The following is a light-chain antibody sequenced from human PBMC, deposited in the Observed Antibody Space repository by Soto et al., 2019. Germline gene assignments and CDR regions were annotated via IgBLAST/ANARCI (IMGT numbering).Light chain of an antibody. CDR2: GAS. CDR1: QSVDSN. CDR3: QQYDSWPLT. Sequence: EIVMTQSPGTLSVSTGEGATLSCRASQSVDSNLAWYQQKPGQAPRLLIYGASTRATGIPDRFRGSGSGTEFTLAISSLQSEDFAVYYCQQYDSWPLTFGGGTKVEIK. V-gene: IGKV3D-15*01. J-gene: IGKJ4*01.